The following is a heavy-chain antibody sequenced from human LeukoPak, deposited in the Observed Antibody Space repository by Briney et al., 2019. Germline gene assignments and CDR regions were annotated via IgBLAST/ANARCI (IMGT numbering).Heavy chain of an antibody. D-gene: IGHD4-11*01. Sequence: GGSLRLSCAASGFTFSSYWMSWVRQAPGKGLEWVANIKQDGSEKYYVDSVKGRFTISRDNAKNTLYLQMNSLRAEDTAVYYCARDNSNPRDYYYYGMDVWGQGTTVTVSS. J-gene: IGHJ6*02. CDR2: IKQDGSEK. CDR3: ARDNSNPRDYYYYGMDV. CDR1: GFTFSSYW. V-gene: IGHV3-7*01.